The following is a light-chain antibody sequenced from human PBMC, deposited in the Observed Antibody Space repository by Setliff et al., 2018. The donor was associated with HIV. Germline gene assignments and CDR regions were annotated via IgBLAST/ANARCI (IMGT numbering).Light chain of an antibody. J-gene: IGKJ1*01. CDR3: QHYDEWSPVT. Sequence: VLLTQSPAILSVSPGETATLSCRASQNVKTNLAWYQHRPGQSPRLLIYEASSWPTGVSARFSCRGSGTDFTLTITGMQSDDFAFYLCQHYDEWSPVTLGQGTKVDIK. V-gene: IGKV3-15*01. CDR2: EAS. CDR1: QNVKTN.